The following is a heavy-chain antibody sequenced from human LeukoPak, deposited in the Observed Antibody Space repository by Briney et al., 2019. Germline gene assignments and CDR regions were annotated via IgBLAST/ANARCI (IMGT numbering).Heavy chain of an antibody. CDR2: IYYSGST. J-gene: IGHJ4*02. D-gene: IGHD1-26*01. Sequence: SETLSLTCTVSGGSISSYYWSWIRQPPGKGLEWIGYIYYSGSTNYNPSLKSRVTISVDTSKNQFSLKLSSVTAADTAVYYCASFRSGSYYVGYWGQGTLVTVSS. CDR3: ASFRSGSYYVGY. V-gene: IGHV4-59*08. CDR1: GGSISSYY.